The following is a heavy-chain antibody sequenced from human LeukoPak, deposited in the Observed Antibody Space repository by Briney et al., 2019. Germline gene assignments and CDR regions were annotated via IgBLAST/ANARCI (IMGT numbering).Heavy chain of an antibody. Sequence: GGSLRLSCVASGFTFSTYGMSWVRQAPGKGLEWVSYISSSGSSIYYADSVKGRFTISRDNAKDSLYLQMNSLRAEDTAVYYCARDPGSGYEEHFDYWGQGTLVTVSS. CDR1: GFTFSTYG. V-gene: IGHV3-48*04. CDR3: ARDPGSGYEEHFDY. J-gene: IGHJ4*02. CDR2: ISSSGSSI. D-gene: IGHD5-12*01.